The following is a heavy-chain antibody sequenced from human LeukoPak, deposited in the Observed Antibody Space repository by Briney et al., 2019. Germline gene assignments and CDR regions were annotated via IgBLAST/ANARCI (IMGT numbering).Heavy chain of an antibody. CDR2: FTTGANYT. CDR3: AKAQGAWYYFDS. V-gene: IGHV3-23*03. D-gene: IGHD6-13*01. CDR1: GGSISSYY. J-gene: IGHJ4*02. Sequence: ETLSPTCTVSGGSISSYYWSWIRQPPGKGLEWVSVFTTGANYTYYADSVKGRFTMTRDNSKNTIFLQLNNVRADDTAVYFCAKAQGAWYYFDSWGQGTLVTVSS.